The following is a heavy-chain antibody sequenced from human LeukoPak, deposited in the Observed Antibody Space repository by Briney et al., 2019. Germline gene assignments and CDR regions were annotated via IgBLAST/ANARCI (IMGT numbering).Heavy chain of an antibody. Sequence: ASVKVSCKASGYTFNRYGITWVRQAPGQGLEWMGWISGYHGNTNYAQKLQGRVTMATDTSTSTAYMELRSLRSDDTAMYYCARDYGYGVTVMISDDYWGQGTLVTVSS. CDR1: GYTFNRYG. D-gene: IGHD5-12*01. V-gene: IGHV1-18*01. CDR3: ARDYGYGVTVMISDDY. CDR2: ISGYHGNT. J-gene: IGHJ4*02.